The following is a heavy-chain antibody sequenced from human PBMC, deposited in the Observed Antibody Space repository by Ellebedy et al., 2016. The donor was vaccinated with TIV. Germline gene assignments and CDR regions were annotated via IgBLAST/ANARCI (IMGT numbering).Heavy chain of an antibody. CDR2: IYPSDSDT. Sequence: PGGSLRLSCKDSGHTFDSYWIAWVRKLPGKGLEWMGIIYPSDSDTRYSPSFKGQVSISVEKSRNTAYLQWNSLKASDTATYYCVTVGPPRSGHYHSLDVWGKGTTVTVSS. V-gene: IGHV5-51*01. CDR1: GHTFDSYW. D-gene: IGHD5-12*01. J-gene: IGHJ6*04. CDR3: VTVGPPRSGHYHSLDV.